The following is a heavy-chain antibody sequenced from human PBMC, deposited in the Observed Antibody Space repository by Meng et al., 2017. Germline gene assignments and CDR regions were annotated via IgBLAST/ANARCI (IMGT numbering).Heavy chain of an antibody. Sequence: GTKLGAAGKVSCKASGYTFTRFGISGVRQAPGQGLEWMGWISAYNGNTNYAQKLQGRVTMTTDTSTSTAYMELRSLRSDDTAVYYCARGGSRYYGDYNWYFDLWGRGTLVTVSS. V-gene: IGHV1-18*01. D-gene: IGHD4-17*01. CDR1: GYTFTRFG. CDR2: ISAYNGNT. CDR3: ARGGSRYYGDYNWYFDL. J-gene: IGHJ2*01.